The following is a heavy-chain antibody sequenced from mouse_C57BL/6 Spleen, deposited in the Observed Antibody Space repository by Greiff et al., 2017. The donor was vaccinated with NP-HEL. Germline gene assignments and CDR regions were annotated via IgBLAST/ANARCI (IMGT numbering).Heavy chain of an antibody. CDR1: GYTFTSYG. CDR3: ARLDGSSPAWFAY. J-gene: IGHJ3*01. CDR2: IYPRSGNT. D-gene: IGHD1-1*01. Sequence: QVQLKESGAELARPGASVKLSCKASGYTFTSYGISWVKQRTGQGLEWIGEIYPRSGNTYYNEKFKGKATLTADKSSSTAYMELRSLTSGDSAVYFCARLDGSSPAWFAYWGQGTLVTVSA. V-gene: IGHV1-81*01.